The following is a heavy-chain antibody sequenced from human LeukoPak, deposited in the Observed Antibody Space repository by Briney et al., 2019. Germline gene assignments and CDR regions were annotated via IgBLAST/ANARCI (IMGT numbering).Heavy chain of an antibody. Sequence: SETLSLTCAVYGGSFSGYYRSWIRQPPGKGLEWIGEINHSGSTNYNPSLKSRVTISVDTSKNQFSLKLSSVTAADTAVYYCARDPGRVPAAWGQGTLVTVSS. CDR1: GGSFSGYY. D-gene: IGHD2-2*01. CDR2: INHSGST. CDR3: ARDPGRVPAA. V-gene: IGHV4-34*01. J-gene: IGHJ5*02.